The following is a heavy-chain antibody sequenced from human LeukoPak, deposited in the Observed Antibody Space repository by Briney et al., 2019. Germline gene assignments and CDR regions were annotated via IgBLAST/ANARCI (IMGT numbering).Heavy chain of an antibody. J-gene: IGHJ4*02. V-gene: IGHV1-46*01. CDR1: GYTFTSYY. Sequence: ASVKVSCKASGYTFTSYYIFWVRQAPGQGLEWMGIINPRTGSTSYSQKFQGRVTMTRDMSTSTVYMELSSLRSKDTALYYCARGVHVRVYDSNPHYGHYWGQGTLVTVSS. CDR3: ARGVHVRVYDSNPHYGHY. CDR2: INPRTGST. D-gene: IGHD3-22*01.